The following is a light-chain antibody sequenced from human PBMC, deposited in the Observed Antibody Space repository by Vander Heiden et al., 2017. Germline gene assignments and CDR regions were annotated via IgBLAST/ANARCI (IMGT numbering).Light chain of an antibody. CDR1: RSEVGADNS. V-gene: IGLV2-14*01. CDR2: DVS. Sequence: HSPLTHPPSFSLSPLQSITRYRTGTRSEVGADNSVYWYQEHPDKAPKLLIYDVSNRPSGVSNRFFGSKSGNTASLIISGHQAEDEADYHCSSYTISSTVIFGGGTKLTVL. J-gene: IGLJ2*01. CDR3: SSYTISSTVI.